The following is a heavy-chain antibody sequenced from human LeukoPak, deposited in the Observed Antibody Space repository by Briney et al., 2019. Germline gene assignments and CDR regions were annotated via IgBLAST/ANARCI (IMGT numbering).Heavy chain of an antibody. CDR2: IYYSGST. CDR1: GGSINSYY. Sequence: SETLSLTCTVSGGSINSYYWSWIRQPPGKGLEWIGYIYYSGSTNYNPSLKSRVTISVDTSKNQFSLKLSSVTAADTAVYYCARVAPSDTILYYFDYWGQGTLVTVSS. D-gene: IGHD5-18*01. CDR3: ARVAPSDTILYYFDY. V-gene: IGHV4-59*01. J-gene: IGHJ4*02.